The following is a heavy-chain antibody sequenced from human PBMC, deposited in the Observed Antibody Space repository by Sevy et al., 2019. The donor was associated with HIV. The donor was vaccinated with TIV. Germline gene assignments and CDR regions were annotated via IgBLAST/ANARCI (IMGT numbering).Heavy chain of an antibody. J-gene: IGHJ4*02. CDR2: IYHTGNT. V-gene: IGHV4-30-2*01. Sequence: SETLSLTCAVSGDSISSGIYSWNWIRQPPAKGLEWIGYIYHTGNTYYNPSLRSRVTISVETSKNHFSLKLTSVTAADTAVYYCARDSGDYPYYFDHWGQGTLVTVSS. CDR3: ARDSGDYPYYFDH. D-gene: IGHD2-21*02. CDR1: GDSISSGIYS.